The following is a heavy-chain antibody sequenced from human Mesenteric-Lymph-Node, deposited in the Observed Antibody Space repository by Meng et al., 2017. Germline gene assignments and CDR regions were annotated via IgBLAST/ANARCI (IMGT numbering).Heavy chain of an antibody. D-gene: IGHD3-10*01. CDR1: GFTFSSYA. CDR3: ARDQYYGSGSYVELDY. CDR2: IWYDGSNK. Sequence: GESLKISCAASGFTFSSYAMSWVRQAPGKGLEWVAVIWYDGSNKYYADSVKGRFTISRDNSKNTLYLQMNSLRAEDTAVYYCARDQYYGSGSYVELDYWGQGTLVTVSS. J-gene: IGHJ4*02. V-gene: IGHV3-33*08.